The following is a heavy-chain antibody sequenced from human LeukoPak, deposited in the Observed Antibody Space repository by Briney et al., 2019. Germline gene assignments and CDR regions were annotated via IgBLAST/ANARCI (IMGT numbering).Heavy chain of an antibody. D-gene: IGHD4-17*01. CDR3: AREHYGASIY. V-gene: IGHV3-66*01. Sequence: GGSLRLSCAASGFTVSSNYMSWVRQAPGKGLEWVSVIYSGGSTYYADSVRGRFTISRDNAKNSLYLQMNSLRAEDTAVYYCAREHYGASIYWGQGTLVTVSS. CDR2: IYSGGST. J-gene: IGHJ4*02. CDR1: GFTVSSNY.